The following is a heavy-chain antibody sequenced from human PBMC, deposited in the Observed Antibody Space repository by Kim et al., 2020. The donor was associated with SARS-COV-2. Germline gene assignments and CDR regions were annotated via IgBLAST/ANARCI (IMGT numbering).Heavy chain of an antibody. CDR2: IHYSGST. CDR1: GGSMNNYY. Sequence: SETLSLTCTVSGGSMNNYYWSWIRQPPGKGLEWIGYIHYSGSTNYNPSLKSRVTISIDTSKNQLSLRLSSVTAADTAVYYCARPDRYNALDVWGQGITVT. D-gene: IGHD2-15*01. J-gene: IGHJ6*02. CDR3: ARPDRYNALDV. V-gene: IGHV4-59*08.